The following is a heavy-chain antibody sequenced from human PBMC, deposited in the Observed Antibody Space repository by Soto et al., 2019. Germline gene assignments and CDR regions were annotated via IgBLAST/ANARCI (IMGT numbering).Heavy chain of an antibody. CDR3: ARGAHYDFWSGFDY. D-gene: IGHD3-3*01. V-gene: IGHV3-30-3*01. CDR2: ISYDGSNK. J-gene: IGHJ4*02. CDR1: GFTFSSYA. Sequence: GGSLRLSCAASGFTFSSYAMHWVRQAPGKGLEWVAVISYDGSNKYYADSVKGRFTISRDNSKNTLYLQMNSLRAEDTAVYYCARGAHYDFWSGFDYWGQGTLVTVSS.